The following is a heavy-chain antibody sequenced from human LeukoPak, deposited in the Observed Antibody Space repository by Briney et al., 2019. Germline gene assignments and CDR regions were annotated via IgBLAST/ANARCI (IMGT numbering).Heavy chain of an antibody. V-gene: IGHV6-1*01. CDR2: TYYRSKWYN. Sequence: SQTLSLTCAISGDSVSSNSAAWNWIRQSPSRGLEWLGRTYYRSKWYNDYAVSVKSRITTNPDTSKNQFSLQLNSVTPEDTAVYYCAREELWFGELLSYYFDYWGQGTLVTVSS. D-gene: IGHD3-10*01. CDR3: AREELWFGELLSYYFDY. CDR1: GDSVSSNSAA. J-gene: IGHJ4*02.